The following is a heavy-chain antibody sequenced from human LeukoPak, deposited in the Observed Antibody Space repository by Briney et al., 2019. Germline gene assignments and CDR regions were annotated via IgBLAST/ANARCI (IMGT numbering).Heavy chain of an antibody. J-gene: IGHJ5*02. Sequence: GASVKVSCKASGYTFTGYYMHWVRQAPGQGLEWMGLINPDSGNTRYAQKFQGRVTMTRDTSISTVYMELSSLTSDDTAVYYCARYPRGDGLDRWGRGTLVTVSS. CDR2: INPDSGNT. D-gene: IGHD4-17*01. CDR1: GYTFTGYY. V-gene: IGHV1-2*02. CDR3: ARYPRGDGLDR.